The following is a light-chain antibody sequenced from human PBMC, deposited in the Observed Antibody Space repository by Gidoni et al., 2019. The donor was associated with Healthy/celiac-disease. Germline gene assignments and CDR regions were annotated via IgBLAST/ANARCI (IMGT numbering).Light chain of an antibody. CDR2: DAS. J-gene: IGKJ4*01. V-gene: IGKV3-11*01. CDR3: QQRSNWPLT. Sequence: IVLPQSPATLSFSPGEPATLSCRASQRVSSYLAWYQQKPGQAPRLLIYDASNGATGIPARFSGSGSGTDFTLTISSLEPEDFAVYYCQQRSNWPLTFGGGTKVEIK. CDR1: QRVSSY.